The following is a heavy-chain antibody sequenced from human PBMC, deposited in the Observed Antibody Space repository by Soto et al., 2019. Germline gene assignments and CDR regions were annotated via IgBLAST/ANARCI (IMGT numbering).Heavy chain of an antibody. V-gene: IGHV3-23*01. CDR1: GFTFSSYA. D-gene: IGHD6-13*01. CDR3: AKDSRPVGSPNYYYYGMEV. J-gene: IGHJ6*02. CDR2: VSGGGGST. Sequence: GGSLRLSCAASGFTFSSYAMSWVRQAPGKGLEWVSTVSGGGGSTYYADSVKGRFTISRDNSKNTLYLLVDSLRAEDTAVYYCAKDSRPVGSPNYYYYGMEVWGQGTTVTVS.